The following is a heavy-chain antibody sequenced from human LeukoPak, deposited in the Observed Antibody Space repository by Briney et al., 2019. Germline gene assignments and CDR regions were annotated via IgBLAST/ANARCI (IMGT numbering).Heavy chain of an antibody. CDR2: IYYSGTT. CDR3: ARVRRDGYNSPDY. CDR1: GGSITSYY. Sequence: SETLSLNCTVSGGSITSYYWSWIRQPPGKGLECIGYIYYSGTTYYNPSLKSRVTISVDTSKNQFSLKLSSVTAADTAVYYCARVRRDGYNSPDYWGQGTLVTVSS. D-gene: IGHD5-24*01. J-gene: IGHJ4*02. V-gene: IGHV4-59*01.